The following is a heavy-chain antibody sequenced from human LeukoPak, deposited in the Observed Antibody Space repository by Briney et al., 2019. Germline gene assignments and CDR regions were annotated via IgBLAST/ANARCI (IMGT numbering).Heavy chain of an antibody. CDR2: IYYSGST. D-gene: IGHD2-2*01. V-gene: IGHV4-59*01. J-gene: IGHJ4*02. CDR1: GGSISSYY. Sequence: PSETLSLTCTVSGGSISSYYWTWIRQPPGKGLEWIGYIYYSGSTSYNPSLKSRVTMSVDTSKNQFSLKLNSVTAADTAVYYCARAGYCSSTKCYEGLLFDYWGQGTLVTVSS. CDR3: ARAGYCSSTKCYEGLLFDY.